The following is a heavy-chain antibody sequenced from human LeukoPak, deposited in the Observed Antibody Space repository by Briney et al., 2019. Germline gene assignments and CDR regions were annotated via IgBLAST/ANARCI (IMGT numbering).Heavy chain of an antibody. Sequence: SGTLSLTCVVSGGSITQTNYWTWGRQPPGKGLEWIGAVNLQGGTNYNPSLLRRLAISVDTSANHVSLQMPSVTAADTAVFYCAREGGSYRPLDYSGEGTLVTVSS. J-gene: IGHJ4*02. D-gene: IGHD3-16*02. V-gene: IGHV4-4*02. CDR2: VNLQGGT. CDR1: GGSITQTNY. CDR3: AREGGSYRPLDY.